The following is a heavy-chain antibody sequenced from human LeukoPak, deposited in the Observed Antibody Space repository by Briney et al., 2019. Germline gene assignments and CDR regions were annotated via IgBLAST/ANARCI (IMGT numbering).Heavy chain of an antibody. CDR1: GGSFSGYY. V-gene: IGHV4-34*01. Sequence: PSETLSLTCAVYGGSFSGYYWSWIRQPPGKGLEWIGEINHSGSTNYNPSLKSRVTISVDTSKNQFSLKLSSVTAADTAVYYCARDYYGSGSSYYYYYYGMDVWGQGTTVTVSS. J-gene: IGHJ6*02. CDR2: INHSGST. D-gene: IGHD3-10*01. CDR3: ARDYYGSGSSYYYYYYGMDV.